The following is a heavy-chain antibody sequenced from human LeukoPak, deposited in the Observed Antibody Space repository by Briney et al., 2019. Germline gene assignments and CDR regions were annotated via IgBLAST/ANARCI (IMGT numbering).Heavy chain of an antibody. J-gene: IGHJ4*02. Sequence: SETLSLTCAVYGGSFSGYYWSWIRQPPGKGLEWIGEINHSGSTNYNPSLKSRVTISVDTSKNQFSLKLSPVTAADTAVYYCARGLGYSSSWYQYWGQGTLVTVSS. CDR3: ARGLGYSSSWYQY. D-gene: IGHD6-13*01. CDR2: INHSGST. CDR1: GGSFSGYY. V-gene: IGHV4-34*01.